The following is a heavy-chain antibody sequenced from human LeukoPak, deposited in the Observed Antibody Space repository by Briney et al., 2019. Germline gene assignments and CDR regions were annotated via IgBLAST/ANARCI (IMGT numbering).Heavy chain of an antibody. CDR1: RFIFSSYG. D-gene: IGHD3-10*01. V-gene: IGHV3-30*18. Sequence: GGSLRLSCEASRFIFSSYGMHWVRQAPGKGLEWVAIISYDGSNKYYADSVKGRFTISRDNSQSTVHLQMNSLRVEDTALYYCAKVDYFGSGGFRSIDYWGQGTLVTVSS. CDR2: ISYDGSNK. CDR3: AKVDYFGSGGFRSIDY. J-gene: IGHJ4*02.